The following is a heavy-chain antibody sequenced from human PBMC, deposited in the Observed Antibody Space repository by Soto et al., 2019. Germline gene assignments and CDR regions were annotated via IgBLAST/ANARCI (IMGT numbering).Heavy chain of an antibody. D-gene: IGHD6-19*01. V-gene: IGHV3-74*01. Sequence: GGSLRLSCAASGFTFSSYWMHWVRQAPGKGLVWVSRINSDGSSTSYADSVKGRFTISRDNAKNTLYLQMNSLRAEDTAVYYCARESSGWSKSNGTDVWGQGTTVTVSS. CDR1: GFTFSSYW. CDR3: ARESSGWSKSNGTDV. CDR2: INSDGSST. J-gene: IGHJ6*02.